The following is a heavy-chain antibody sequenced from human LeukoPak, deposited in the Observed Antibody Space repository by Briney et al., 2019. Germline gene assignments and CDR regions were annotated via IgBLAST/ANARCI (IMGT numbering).Heavy chain of an antibody. CDR2: ISYDGSNK. Sequence: GGSLRLSCAASGFTFSDYYMNWIRQAPGKGLEWVAVISYDGSNKYYADSVKGRFTISRDNSKNTLYLQMNSLRAEDTAVYYCAKETPCYDSSGDVWGQGTLVTVSS. V-gene: IGHV3-30*18. D-gene: IGHD3-22*01. CDR3: AKETPCYDSSGDV. J-gene: IGHJ4*02. CDR1: GFTFSDYY.